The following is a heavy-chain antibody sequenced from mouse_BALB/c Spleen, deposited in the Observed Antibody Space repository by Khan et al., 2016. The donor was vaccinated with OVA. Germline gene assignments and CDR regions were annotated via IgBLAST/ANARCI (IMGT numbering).Heavy chain of an antibody. CDR2: IYPGSDST. Sequence: QVRLQQSGPELVKPGASVKMSCKASGYTFTDYVMNWVKQRNGQGLEWIGQIYPGSDSTYYNEKFKGKATLTAVRSSSTAYMQLSNLTSEDSAVYVCARAGWDVFAYWGQGTLVTVSA. V-gene: IGHV1-77*01. J-gene: IGHJ3*01. CDR1: GYTFTDYV. CDR3: ARAGWDVFAY. D-gene: IGHD4-1*01.